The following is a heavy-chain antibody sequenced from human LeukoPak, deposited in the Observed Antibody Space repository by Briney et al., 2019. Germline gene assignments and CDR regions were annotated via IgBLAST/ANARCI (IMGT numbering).Heavy chain of an antibody. Sequence: GGSLRLSCAASGFTFSSYAMSWVRQAPGKGLEWVSAISGSGGSTYYADSVKGWFTISRDNSKNTLYLQMNSLRAEDTAVYYCAKDYYDSSGHDYWGQGTLVTVSS. V-gene: IGHV3-23*01. CDR2: ISGSGGST. J-gene: IGHJ4*02. D-gene: IGHD3-22*01. CDR1: GFTFSSYA. CDR3: AKDYYDSSGHDY.